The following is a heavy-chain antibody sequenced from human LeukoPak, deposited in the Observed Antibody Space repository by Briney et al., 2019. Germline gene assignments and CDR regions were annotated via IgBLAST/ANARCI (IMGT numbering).Heavy chain of an antibody. D-gene: IGHD6-13*01. CDR1: GYTFTSYY. CDR3: AREEAAAGTGGYYFDY. Sequence: GASVKASCKASGYTFTSYYMHWVRQAPGQGLEWMGIINPSGGSTSYAQKFQGRVTMTRDTSTSTVYMELSSLRSEDTAVYYCAREEAAAGTGGYYFDYWGQGTLVTVSS. V-gene: IGHV1-46*01. CDR2: INPSGGST. J-gene: IGHJ4*02.